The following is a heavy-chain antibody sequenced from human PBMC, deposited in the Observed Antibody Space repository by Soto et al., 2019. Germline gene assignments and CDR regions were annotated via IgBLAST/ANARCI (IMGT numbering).Heavy chain of an antibody. CDR3: AKINDDYHLLSCSDY. J-gene: IGHJ4*02. CDR2: ISGSGGST. CDR1: GFSFNIFA. D-gene: IGHD2-2*01. Sequence: GSLRLSCAASGFSFNIFAMNWVRQAPGKGLEWVSAISGSGGSTYHADSVKGRFTISRDNSKNTLYLQMNSLRAEDTAIYFCAKINDDYHLLSCSDYWGQGTLVTVSS. V-gene: IGHV3-23*01.